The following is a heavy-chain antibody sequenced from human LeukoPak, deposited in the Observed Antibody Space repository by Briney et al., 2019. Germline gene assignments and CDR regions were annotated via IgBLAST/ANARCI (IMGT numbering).Heavy chain of an antibody. J-gene: IGHJ4*02. V-gene: IGHV6-1*01. CDR3: ARGSHDSTWY. D-gene: IGHD3-22*01. CDR1: GDSVSSNSAA. Sequence: SQTLSLTCAISGDSVSSNSAAWSWTRQSPSRGLEWLGRTYYRSKWYNDYAVSVRGRITINPDTSKNQFSLHLNSVTPEDTAVYYCARGSHDSTWYWGQGTLVTVSS. CDR2: TYYRSKWYN.